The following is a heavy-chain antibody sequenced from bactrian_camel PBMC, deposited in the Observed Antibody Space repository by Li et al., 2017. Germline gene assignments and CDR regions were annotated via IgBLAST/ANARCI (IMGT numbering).Heavy chain of an antibody. CDR2: IDRDGTT. J-gene: IGHJ4*01. CDR3: AADEHDCYGGNWHVMNPFPY. CDR1: GYTYC. Sequence: VQLVESGGGSVQAGGSLSLSCAASGYTYCMAWFRQAPGKEREGVAAIDRDGTTNYVSSMKGRFTISRDHTKNTLYLQMNGLRPDDTGMYYCAADEHDCYGGNWHVMNPFPYWGQGTQVTVS. D-gene: IGHD3*01. V-gene: IGHV3S53*01.